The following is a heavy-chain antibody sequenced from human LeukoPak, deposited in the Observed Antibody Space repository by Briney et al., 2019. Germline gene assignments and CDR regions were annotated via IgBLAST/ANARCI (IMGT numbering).Heavy chain of an antibody. CDR2: INTYNGDT. CDR1: GYTFTSYG. V-gene: IGHV1-18*01. CDR3: ARDYRTGFDY. Sequence: GASVTVSRKSSGYTFTSYGISWVRQATGQGLGWLGLINTYNGDTHYAQKLPGGVTMTTHTPTTTADVELRSLRSGGTAVCYCARDYRTGFDYGGEGTLVTVSS. D-gene: IGHD7-27*01. J-gene: IGHJ4*02.